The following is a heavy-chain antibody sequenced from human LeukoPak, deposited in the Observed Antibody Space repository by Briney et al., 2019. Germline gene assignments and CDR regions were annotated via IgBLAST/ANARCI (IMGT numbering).Heavy chain of an antibody. V-gene: IGHV1-18*01. J-gene: IGHJ3*02. CDR2: ISAYNGNT. CDR1: GYTITSYG. D-gene: IGHD2-2*02. Sequence: ASVKVSCKASGYTITSYGISWVRRAPGQGLEWMGWISAYNGNTNYAQKLQGRVTMTTDTSTSTAYMELRSLRSDDTAVYYCARIRIVVVPAAIRAHDAFDIWGQGTMVTVSS. CDR3: ARIRIVVVPAAIRAHDAFDI.